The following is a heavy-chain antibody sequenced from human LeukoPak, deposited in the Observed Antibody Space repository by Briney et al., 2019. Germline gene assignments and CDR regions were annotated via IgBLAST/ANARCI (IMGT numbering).Heavy chain of an antibody. V-gene: IGHV4-30-2*01. D-gene: IGHD5-12*01. CDR3: ASGNTGYDRDSFDI. Sequence: SETLSLTCAVSGGSIRSGGYSWSWVRQPPGEGLECVGYIYHSGSTYYNPSLQSRVTISLDRSKNQFSLKLSSMTAADTAVYYCASGNTGYDRDSFDIWGQGTMVTASS. CDR1: GGSIRSGGYS. J-gene: IGHJ3*02. CDR2: IYHSGST.